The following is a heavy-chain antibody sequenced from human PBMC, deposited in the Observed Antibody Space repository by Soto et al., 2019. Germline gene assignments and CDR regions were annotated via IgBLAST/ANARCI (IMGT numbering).Heavy chain of an antibody. D-gene: IGHD1-1*01. J-gene: IGHJ3*01. CDR1: GFTISGQKY. CDR3: ATWHEREHAYDV. Sequence: DVQLVESGGGLIQPGESLRLSCVAFGFTISGQKYVAWVRQAPGKGLEWVSALYDVDGSFYADSVKGRFTTSSDSSKTTVYLQMNDLRPDDTAVYYCATWHEREHAYDVWGQGTTVTVSS. CDR2: LYDVDGS. V-gene: IGHV3-53*01.